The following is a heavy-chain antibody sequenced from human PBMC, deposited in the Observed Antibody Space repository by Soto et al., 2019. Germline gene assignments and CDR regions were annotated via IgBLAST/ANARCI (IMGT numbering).Heavy chain of an antibody. V-gene: IGHV1-69*02. CDR3: ARWGYYYDSSGYHPLDMDV. CDR1: GGTFSSYT. J-gene: IGHJ6*02. Sequence: QVQLVQSGAEVKKPGSSVKVSCKASGGTFSSYTISWVRQAPGQGLEWMGRIIPILGIANYAQKFQGRVTITADKSTSTAYMELSSLRSEDTAVYYCARWGYYYDSSGYHPLDMDVWGQGTTVTVSS. CDR2: IIPILGIA. D-gene: IGHD3-22*01.